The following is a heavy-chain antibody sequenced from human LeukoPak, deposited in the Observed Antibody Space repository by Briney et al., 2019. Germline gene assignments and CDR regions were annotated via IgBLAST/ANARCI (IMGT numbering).Heavy chain of an antibody. Sequence: ASVKVSCKASGYTFTGYYMHWVRQAPGQGLEWMGWINPNSGGTNYAKKFQGRVTMTRDTSISTAYMELSRLRSDDTAVYYCARDPPTTVGRYYGMDVWGQGTTVTVSS. CDR1: GYTFTGYY. J-gene: IGHJ6*02. CDR3: ARDPPTTVGRYYGMDV. CDR2: INPNSGGT. V-gene: IGHV1-2*02. D-gene: IGHD4-11*01.